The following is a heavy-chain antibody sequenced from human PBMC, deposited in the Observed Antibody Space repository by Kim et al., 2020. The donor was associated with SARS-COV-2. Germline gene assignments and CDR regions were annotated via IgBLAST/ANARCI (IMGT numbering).Heavy chain of an antibody. CDR3: ARHQFVGMVRGVIPPYFDY. J-gene: IGHJ4*02. D-gene: IGHD3-10*01. CDR2: IYPGDSDT. Sequence: GESLKISCKGSGYSFTSYWIGWVRQMPGKGLEWMGIIYPGDSDTRYSPSFQGQVTISADKSISTAYLQWSSLKASDTAMYYCARHQFVGMVRGVIPPYFDYWGQGTLVTVSS. V-gene: IGHV5-51*01. CDR1: GYSFTSYW.